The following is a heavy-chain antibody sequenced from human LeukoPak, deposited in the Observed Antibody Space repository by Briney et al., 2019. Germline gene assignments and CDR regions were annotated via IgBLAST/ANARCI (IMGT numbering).Heavy chain of an antibody. CDR1: GFAVSNIY. J-gene: IGHJ4*02. CDR2: TDRGDNT. CDR3: GTTTLSATWNY. D-gene: IGHD3-16*02. V-gene: IGHV3-53*01. Sequence: GSLRLSCAASGFAVSNIYMSWVRQAPGMGLEWVSVTDRGDNTKYADPVKGRFTVSRDYSENTLYLHMNSLRVEDTAVYYCGTTTLSATWNYWGQGTLVTVSS.